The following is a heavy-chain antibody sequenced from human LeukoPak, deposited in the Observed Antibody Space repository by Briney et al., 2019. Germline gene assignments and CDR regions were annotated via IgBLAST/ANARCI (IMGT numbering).Heavy chain of an antibody. D-gene: IGHD3-10*01. V-gene: IGHV4-4*07. CDR3: ARDSRGYYGSGSYLDY. CDR1: GGSVSSYY. J-gene: IGHJ4*02. Sequence: SETLSLTCTVSGGSVSSYYWSWIRQPAGKGLEWIGRVYTNGSTNYNPSLKSRVTMSVDTSKNQFSLKLSSVTAADTAMYYCARDSRGYYGSGSYLDYWAREPWSPSPQ. CDR2: VYTNGST.